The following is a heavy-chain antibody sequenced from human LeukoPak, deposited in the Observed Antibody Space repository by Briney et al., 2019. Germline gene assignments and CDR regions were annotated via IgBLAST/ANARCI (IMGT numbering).Heavy chain of an antibody. D-gene: IGHD3-22*01. CDR3: ARGYYYDSSGFYSFDY. Sequence: ASVKVSCKASGGTFSSYAISWVRQAPGQGLEWMGGIIPIFGTANYAQKFQGRVTITRNTSISTAYMELSSLRSEDTAVYYCARGYYYDSSGFYSFDYWGQGTLVTVSS. CDR1: GGTFSSYA. CDR2: IIPIFGTA. V-gene: IGHV1-69*05. J-gene: IGHJ4*02.